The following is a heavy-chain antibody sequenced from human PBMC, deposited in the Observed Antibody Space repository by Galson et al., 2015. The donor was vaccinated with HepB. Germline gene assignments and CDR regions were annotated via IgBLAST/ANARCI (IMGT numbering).Heavy chain of an antibody. CDR3: AKALGIAVAGTNPRLILDAFDI. Sequence: SLRLSCAASGFTFSSYAMSWVRQAPGKGLEWVSAISGSGGSTYYADSVKGRFTISRDNSKNTLYLQMNSLRAEDTAVYYCAKALGIAVAGTNPRLILDAFDIWGQGTMVTVSS. CDR1: GFTFSSYA. D-gene: IGHD6-19*01. J-gene: IGHJ3*02. CDR2: ISGSGGST. V-gene: IGHV3-23*01.